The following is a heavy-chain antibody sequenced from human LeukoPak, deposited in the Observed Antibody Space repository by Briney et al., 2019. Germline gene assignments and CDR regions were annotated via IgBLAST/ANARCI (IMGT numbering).Heavy chain of an antibody. CDR1: GFTFNSYA. Sequence: GGSLRLSCAASGFTFNSYAMSWVRQAPGKGLEWVSTFGGSGYSTYYADSVKGRFTVSRDNSKNTLYLQVNSLRAEDTAVYYCAKAVSGSPHVFDYWGQGTLVTVSS. CDR2: FGGSGYST. CDR3: AKAVSGSPHVFDY. V-gene: IGHV3-23*01. D-gene: IGHD6-19*01. J-gene: IGHJ4*02.